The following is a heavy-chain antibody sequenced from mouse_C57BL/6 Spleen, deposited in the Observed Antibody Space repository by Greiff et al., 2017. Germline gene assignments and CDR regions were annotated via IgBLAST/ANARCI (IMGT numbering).Heavy chain of an antibody. CDR1: GYTFTSYW. Sequence: QVQLQQPGAELVKPGASVKLSCKASGYTFTSYWMQWVKQRPGQGLEWIGEIDPSDSYTNYNQKFKGKATLTVDTSSSTAYMQLSSLTSEDSAVYYCARPSREHYAMDYWGQGTSVTVSS. J-gene: IGHJ4*01. CDR3: ARPSREHYAMDY. CDR2: IDPSDSYT. V-gene: IGHV1-50*01.